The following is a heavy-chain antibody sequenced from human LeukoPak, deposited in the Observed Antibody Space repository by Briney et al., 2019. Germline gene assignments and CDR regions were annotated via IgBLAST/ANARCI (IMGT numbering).Heavy chain of an antibody. CDR1: GFTFSSYA. V-gene: IGHV3-23*01. D-gene: IGHD1-26*01. CDR3: AGDTAGGSYPYWYFDL. CDR2: ISGSGGST. J-gene: IGHJ2*01. Sequence: PGGSLRLSCGASGFTFSSYAMSWVRQAPGKGLEGVSAISGSGGSTYYADSVKGRFTISRDNSKNTLYLQMNSLRAEDTAVYYCAGDTAGGSYPYWYFDLWGRGTLVTVSS.